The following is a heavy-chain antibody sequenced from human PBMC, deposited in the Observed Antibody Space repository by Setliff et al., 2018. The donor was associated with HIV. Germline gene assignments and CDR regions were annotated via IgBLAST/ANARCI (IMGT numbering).Heavy chain of an antibody. CDR3: AADLPSRGGGEFDY. Sequence: PGESLRLSCAASGFTFRDAWMSWVRQAPGKGLEWIGLIKNTGATQFAAPGKDRFTISRDVSKTTVYLQMSSLKTEDTALYFCAADLPSRGGGEFDYWGQGTQVTVSS. J-gene: IGHJ4*02. V-gene: IGHV3-15*01. CDR1: GFTFRDAW. D-gene: IGHD3-10*01. CDR2: IKNTGAT.